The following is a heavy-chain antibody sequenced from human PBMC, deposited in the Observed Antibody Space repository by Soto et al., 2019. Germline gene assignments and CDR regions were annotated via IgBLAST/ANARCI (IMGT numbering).Heavy chain of an antibody. CDR3: ARGADYYDSSGYRHAFDI. CDR1: GFTFSSYW. D-gene: IGHD3-22*01. CDR2: INSDGSST. Sequence: GGSLRLSCAASGFTFSSYWMHWVRQAPGKGLVWVSRINSDGSSTSYADSVKGRFTISRDNAKNTLYLQMNSLRAEDTAVYYCARGADYYDSSGYRHAFDIWGQGTIVTVSS. J-gene: IGHJ3*02. V-gene: IGHV3-74*01.